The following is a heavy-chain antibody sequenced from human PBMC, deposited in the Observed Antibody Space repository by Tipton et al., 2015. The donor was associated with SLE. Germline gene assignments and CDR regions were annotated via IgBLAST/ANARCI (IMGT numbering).Heavy chain of an antibody. V-gene: IGHV4-59*08. Sequence: GLVKPSETLSLTCSVSGDSMMSHYWAWMRQPPGKGLEWIGYIYYSGTTNYNPSLKGRFTLSVDTSRNQVSLKLSSVTAADTAVYYCARRYDLSTGILNWGQGTLATVSS. CDR2: IYYSGTT. D-gene: IGHD3-9*01. J-gene: IGHJ4*02. CDR3: ARRYDLSTGILN. CDR1: GDSMMSHY.